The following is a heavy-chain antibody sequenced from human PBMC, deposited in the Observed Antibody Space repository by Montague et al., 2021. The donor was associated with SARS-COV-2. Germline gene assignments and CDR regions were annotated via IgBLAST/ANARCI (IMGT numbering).Heavy chain of an antibody. CDR1: GGSVGSSHYY. Sequence: SETLSLTCTVSGGSVGSSHYYWAWIRQPPGKGLEWIGTIYYSGSTYYNPSPRSRATIDVDASTNQFTLQLQAVTAADTAVYFCARGLYNWNYEHWFDTWGQGTLVTVSS. CDR3: ARGLYNWNYEHWFDT. V-gene: IGHV4-39*01. J-gene: IGHJ5*02. CDR2: IYYSGST. D-gene: IGHD1-7*01.